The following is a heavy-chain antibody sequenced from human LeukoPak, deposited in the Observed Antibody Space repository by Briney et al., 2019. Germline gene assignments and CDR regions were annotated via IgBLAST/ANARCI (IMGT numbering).Heavy chain of an antibody. CDR3: ARGSFGTHWYFDL. CDR2: ISGSGGNT. J-gene: IGHJ2*01. D-gene: IGHD3-10*01. V-gene: IGHV3-23*01. CDR1: GFTFSSYA. Sequence: GGSLRLSCAASGFTFSSYAMSWVRQAPGKGLEWVSAISGSGGNTYYPDSVKGRFTISRDNSKNTLSLLMNSLRAEDTAVYYCARGSFGTHWYFDLRGRGTLVTVSS.